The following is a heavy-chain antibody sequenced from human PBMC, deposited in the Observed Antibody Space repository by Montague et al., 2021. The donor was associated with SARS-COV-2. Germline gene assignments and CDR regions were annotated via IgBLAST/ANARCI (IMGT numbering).Heavy chain of an antibody. CDR1: GDSVSSTSAA. V-gene: IGHV6-1*01. Sequence: CAISGDSVSSTSAAWNWIRQSPSRGLEWLGRTYFTSKWSSEYALSVKSRLIISPDTSKNQFSLRLMSVTPDATAVYYSARAYCSSTSCYPIDYWSQGTLVTVSS. CDR3: ARAYCSSTSCYPIDY. J-gene: IGHJ4*02. D-gene: IGHD2-2*01. CDR2: TYFTSKWSS.